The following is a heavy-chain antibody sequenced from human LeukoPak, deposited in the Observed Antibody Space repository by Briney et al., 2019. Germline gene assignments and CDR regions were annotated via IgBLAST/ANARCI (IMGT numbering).Heavy chain of an antibody. J-gene: IGHJ4*02. D-gene: IGHD1-26*01. CDR2: ISWNSGSI. V-gene: IGHV3-9*01. CDR3: ARVKWELPPYFDY. CDR1: GFTFDDYA. Sequence: GGSLRLSCAASGFTFDDYAMHWVRQAPGKGLEWVSGISWNSGSIGYADSVKGRFTISRDNSKSALYLQMNSLRADDTAVYYCARVKWELPPYFDYWGQGTLVTVSS.